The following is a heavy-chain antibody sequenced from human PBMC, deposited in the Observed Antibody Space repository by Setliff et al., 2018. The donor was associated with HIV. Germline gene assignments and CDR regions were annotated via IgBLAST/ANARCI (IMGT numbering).Heavy chain of an antibody. D-gene: IGHD3-10*01. J-gene: IGHJ4*02. Sequence: GESLKISCAASGFTFSTYDMHWVRQATGKGLEWVSGIGTVGDTYYPGSVKGRFAISRENAKNSLYLQMNSLRAGDTAVYYCAGGRYYGSGSYGSSGGLDYWGQGTLVTVSS. CDR2: IGTVGDT. CDR3: AGGRYYGSGSYGSSGGLDY. V-gene: IGHV3-13*01. CDR1: GFTFSTYD.